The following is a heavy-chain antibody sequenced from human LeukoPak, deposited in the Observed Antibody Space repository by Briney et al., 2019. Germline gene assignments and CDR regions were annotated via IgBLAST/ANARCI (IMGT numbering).Heavy chain of an antibody. V-gene: IGHV3-30*02. Sequence: GGSLRLSCAASAFTFSRYGMHWVRQAPGKGLEWVAFIRYDGSNKYYADSVKGRFTISRDNSKSTLYLQMNSLRAEDTAVYYCARGSRRLLRFLGQSKWFDPWGQGTLVTVSS. CDR1: AFTFSRYG. D-gene: IGHD3-3*01. CDR2: IRYDGSNK. CDR3: ARGSRRLLRFLGQSKWFDP. J-gene: IGHJ5*02.